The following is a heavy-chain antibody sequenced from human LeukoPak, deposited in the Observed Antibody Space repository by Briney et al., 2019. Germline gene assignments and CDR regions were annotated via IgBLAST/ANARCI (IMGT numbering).Heavy chain of an antibody. CDR3: ARDGYNYGFDY. D-gene: IGHD5-24*01. CDR1: GGSTSSYY. J-gene: IGHJ4*02. CDR2: IYFIGST. Sequence: SETLSLTCTVSGGSTSSYYWSWIRHPPGKGLEWIGYIYFIGSTNYNPSLPNRAALSLHTTNHKFSLMLSSVTAADTAVYYCARDGYNYGFDYWGQGTLVTVSS. V-gene: IGHV4-59*01.